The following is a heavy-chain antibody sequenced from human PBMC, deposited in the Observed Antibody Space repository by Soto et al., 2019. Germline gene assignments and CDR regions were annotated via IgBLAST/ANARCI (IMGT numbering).Heavy chain of an antibody. CDR2: VGGSGGST. D-gene: IGHD6-13*01. CDR1: GFTFSRHA. CDR3: ARDSIPGIAAAGSYFDY. Sequence: GGSLRLSCAASGFTFSRHAMGWLRQTPGTGPEWVAVVGGSGGSTYYADSVKGRFTISRDNSKNTLYLQMNSLRAEDTAVYYCARDSIPGIAAAGSYFDYWGQGTLVTVSS. V-gene: IGHV3-23*01. J-gene: IGHJ4*02.